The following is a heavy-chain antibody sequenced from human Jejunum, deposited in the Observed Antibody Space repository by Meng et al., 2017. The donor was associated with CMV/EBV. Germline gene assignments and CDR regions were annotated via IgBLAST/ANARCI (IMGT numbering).Heavy chain of an antibody. Sequence: QVHLQRSGPGLVKPSGTLSLTCAISGDSVSRNSGAWHWIRQSPSRGLEWLGRTYYRSKWYSEYAPSVKSRIVINPDTSKNQFSLQVNSVTPEDTAVYYCAREGGWNYFDYWGQGALVTVSS. CDR2: TYYRSKWYS. V-gene: IGHV6-1*01. D-gene: IGHD6-19*01. CDR3: AREGGWNYFDY. CDR1: GDSVSRNSGA. J-gene: IGHJ4*02.